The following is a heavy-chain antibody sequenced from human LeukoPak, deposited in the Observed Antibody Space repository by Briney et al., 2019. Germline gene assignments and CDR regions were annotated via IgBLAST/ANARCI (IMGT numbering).Heavy chain of an antibody. D-gene: IGHD6-19*01. CDR2: IYYSGST. CDR1: GGSISSYY. V-gene: IGHV4-59*01. J-gene: IGHJ4*02. CDR3: ARGRSGWTLFDY. Sequence: SETLSLTCTVSGGSISSYYWSWIRQPPGKGLEWIGYIYYSGSTNYNPSLKSRVTISVDTSKNQFSLKLSSVTAADTAVYYCARGRSGWTLFDYWGQGTLVTVSS.